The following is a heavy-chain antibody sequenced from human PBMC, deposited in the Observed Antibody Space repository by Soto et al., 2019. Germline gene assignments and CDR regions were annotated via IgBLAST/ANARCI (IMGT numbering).Heavy chain of an antibody. CDR1: GGSISSSSYY. V-gene: IGHV4-39*01. D-gene: IGHD3-3*01. J-gene: IGHJ5*02. Sequence: PSETLSLTCTVSGGSISSSSYYWGWIRQPPGKGLEWIGSIYYSGSTYYNPSLKSRVTISVDTSKNQFSLKLSSVTAADTAVYYCARHRITIFGVVIMDWFDPWGQGTLVTV. CDR2: IYYSGST. CDR3: ARHRITIFGVVIMDWFDP.